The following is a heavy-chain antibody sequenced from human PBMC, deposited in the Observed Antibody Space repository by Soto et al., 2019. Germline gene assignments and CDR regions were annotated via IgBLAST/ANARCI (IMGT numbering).Heavy chain of an antibody. CDR1: LDSFSSTDYY. Sequence: SETLSLTCTVSLDSFSSTDYYWGWIRQPPGKGLEWIGSIYHSGSTFYNPSLQSRVTMSVDTSVKQFSLRLKSVTAADTGVYYCARGRGTSRLSPYSSSSNPWYYFDYWGQGTLVTVSS. V-gene: IGHV4-39*01. D-gene: IGHD6-6*01. CDR2: IYHSGST. CDR3: ARGRGTSRLSPYSSSSNPWYYFDY. J-gene: IGHJ4*02.